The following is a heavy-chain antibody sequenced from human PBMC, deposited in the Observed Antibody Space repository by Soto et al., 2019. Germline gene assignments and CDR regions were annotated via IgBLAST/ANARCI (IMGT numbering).Heavy chain of an antibody. CDR2: INPNSGGT. Sequence: GASVKVSCKASGYTSTVYYIHWVRQAPGQGLEWMGWINPNSGGTNYAQKFQGRVTMTRDTSISTAYMELSRLRSDDTAVYYCARDNEYSSSWLFDWGQGTMVTVYS. CDR3: ARDNEYSSSWLFD. CDR1: GYTSTVYY. J-gene: IGHJ4*02. V-gene: IGHV1-2*02. D-gene: IGHD6-13*01.